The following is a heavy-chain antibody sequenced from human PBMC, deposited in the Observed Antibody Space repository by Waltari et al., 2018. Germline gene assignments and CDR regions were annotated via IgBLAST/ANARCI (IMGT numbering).Heavy chain of an antibody. Sequence: QVQLQESGPGLVKPSETLSLTCAVSGYSISSGYYWGWIRQPPGKGLEWIGSIYHSGSTYYNPSLKSRVTISVDTSKNQFSLKLSSVTAADTAVYYCARRYCTGGVCHGMDVWGQGTTVTVSS. CDR3: ARRYCTGGVCHGMDV. V-gene: IGHV4-38-2*01. J-gene: IGHJ6*02. CDR1: GYSISSGYY. CDR2: IYHSGST. D-gene: IGHD2-8*02.